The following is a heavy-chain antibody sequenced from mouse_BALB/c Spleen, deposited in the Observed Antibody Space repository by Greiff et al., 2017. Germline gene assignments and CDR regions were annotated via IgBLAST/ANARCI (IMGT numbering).Heavy chain of an antibody. CDR1: GFTFSDYY. J-gene: IGHJ4*01. D-gene: IGHD2-1*01. CDR3: ARERAYGNYGVDY. V-gene: IGHV5-4*02. CDR2: ISDGGSYT. Sequence: EVQLVESGGGLVKPGGSLKLSCAASGFTFSDYYMYWVRQTPEKRLEWVATISDGGSYTYYPDSVKGRFTISRDNAKNNLYLQMSSLKSEDTAMYYCARERAYGNYGVDYWGQGTSVTVSS.